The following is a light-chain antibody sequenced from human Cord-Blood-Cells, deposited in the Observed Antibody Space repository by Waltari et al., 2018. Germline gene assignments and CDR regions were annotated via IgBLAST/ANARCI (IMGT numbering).Light chain of an antibody. CDR3: QVWDSSSDHPV. CDR2: YDS. Sequence: SYVLTQPPPVSVAPGKAARITCGGNNLGSNSVHWYQQKPGQAPVLVIYYDSDRPSGIPERFSGSNSGNTATLTISRVEAGDEADYYCQVWDSSSDHPVFGGGTKLTVL. V-gene: IGLV3-21*04. CDR1: NLGSNS. J-gene: IGLJ3*02.